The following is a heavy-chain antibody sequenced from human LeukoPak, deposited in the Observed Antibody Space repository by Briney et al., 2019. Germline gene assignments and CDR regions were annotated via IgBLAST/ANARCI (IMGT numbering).Heavy chain of an antibody. D-gene: IGHD3-22*01. CDR3: ARATHYYESSGYDY. CDR2: IYNGGII. J-gene: IGHJ4*02. V-gene: IGHV4-4*07. CDR1: GDSISRYY. Sequence: SETLSLTCTVSGDSISRYYWSWIRQPAGKGLEWIGRIYNGGIITYNPSLKSRVTMSIDTSNNQFSLRLRFVTAADTAVYYCARATHYYESSGYDYWGQGTLVTVSS.